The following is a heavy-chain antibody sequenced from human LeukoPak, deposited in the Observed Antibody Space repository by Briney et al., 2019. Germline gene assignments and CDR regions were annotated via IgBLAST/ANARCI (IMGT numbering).Heavy chain of an antibody. CDR2: TYPGDSDT. CDR1: GYSFTNYW. CDR3: ASGLRYYFDY. V-gene: IGHV5-51*01. Sequence: GESLKISCKGSGYSFTNYWVGWVRQMPGEGLEWMAITYPGDSDTRYSPSFQGQVTISADKSISTAYLQWSSLKASDTAMYYCASGLRYYFDYWGQGTLVTVSS. J-gene: IGHJ4*02.